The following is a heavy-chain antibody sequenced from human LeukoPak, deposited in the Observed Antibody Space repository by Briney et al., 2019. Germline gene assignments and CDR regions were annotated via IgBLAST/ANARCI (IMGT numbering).Heavy chain of an antibody. CDR1: GGSISSYY. J-gene: IGHJ4*02. CDR2: IYYSGST. Sequence: SETLSLTCTVSGGSISSYYWSWIRQPPGKGLEWIGYIYYSGSTNYNPSLKSRVTISVDTSKNQFSLKLSSVTAADTAVYYCARTDNWGSQYYFDHWGQGTLVTVSS. CDR3: ARTDNWGSQYYFDH. D-gene: IGHD7-27*01. V-gene: IGHV4-59*01.